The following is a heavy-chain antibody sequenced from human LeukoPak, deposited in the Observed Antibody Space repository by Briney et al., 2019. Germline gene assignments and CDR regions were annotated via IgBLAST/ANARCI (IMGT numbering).Heavy chain of an antibody. CDR3: TRDRSYANDY. CDR1: GFTFSSYW. CDR2: ISSDGSST. J-gene: IGHJ4*02. V-gene: IGHV3-74*01. D-gene: IGHD1-26*01. Sequence: GGSLRLSCAASGFTFSSYWMHWVRQAPGKGLVWVSRISSDGSSTSYADSVKGRFTISRDNAKNTLYLQMNSLRAEDTAVYYCTRDRSYANDYWGQGTLVTVSS.